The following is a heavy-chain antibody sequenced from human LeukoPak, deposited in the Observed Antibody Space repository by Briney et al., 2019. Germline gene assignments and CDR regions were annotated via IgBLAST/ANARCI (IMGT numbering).Heavy chain of an antibody. CDR2: INHSGST. D-gene: IGHD1-26*01. J-gene: IGHJ4*03. V-gene: IGHV4-34*01. Sequence: SETLSLTCAVYGGSFSGYYWSWIRQPPGKGLEWIGEINHSGSTNYNPSLKSRVTISVDTSKNQFSLKLSSVTAADTAVYYCARGPGATREEYWGQGTLVTVSS. CDR3: ARGPGATREEY. CDR1: GGSFSGYY.